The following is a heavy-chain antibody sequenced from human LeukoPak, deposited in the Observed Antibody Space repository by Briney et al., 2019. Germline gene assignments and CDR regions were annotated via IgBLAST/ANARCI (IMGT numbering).Heavy chain of an antibody. V-gene: IGHV3-49*03. J-gene: IGHJ4*02. CDR3: TYTFTYYYDSSGYYLDY. Sequence: PGGSLRLSCTASGFTFGDYAMSWFRQAPGKGLEWVGFIRSKAYGGTTEYAASVKGRFTISRDDSKSIAYLQMNSLKTEDTAVYYCTYTFTYYYDSSGYYLDYWGQGTLVTVSS. CDR1: GFTFGDYA. D-gene: IGHD3-22*01. CDR2: IRSKAYGGTT.